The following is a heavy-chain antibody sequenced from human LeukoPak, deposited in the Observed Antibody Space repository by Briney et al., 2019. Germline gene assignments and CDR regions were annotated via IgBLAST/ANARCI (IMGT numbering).Heavy chain of an antibody. CDR1: GGSFSDYY. CDR2: ISHIGNA. V-gene: IGHV4-34*01. D-gene: IGHD6-19*01. CDR3: ARGVQKSGWYLDS. J-gene: IGHJ4*02. Sequence: SETLSLTCGVHGGSFSDYYWTWIRQPPGRGLESIGEISHIGNAIYSPSLTSRVTISIDTSHNQSSLKLTSVTAADTALYYCARGVQKSGWYLDSWGQGTLVTVSS.